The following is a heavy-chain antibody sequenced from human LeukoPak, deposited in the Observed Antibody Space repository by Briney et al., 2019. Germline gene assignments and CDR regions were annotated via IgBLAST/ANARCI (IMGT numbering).Heavy chain of an antibody. D-gene: IGHD6-13*01. V-gene: IGHV3-23*01. J-gene: IGHJ6*02. Sequence: GGSLRLSCAASGFTFSSYAMSWVRQAPGKGLEWVSAISGSGGSTYYADSVKGRFTTSRDNSRNTLFLQMNSLRAEDTAVYYCAKDSSSSNYYYGMDVWGQGTTVTVSS. CDR2: ISGSGGST. CDR1: GFTFSSYA. CDR3: AKDSSSSNYYYGMDV.